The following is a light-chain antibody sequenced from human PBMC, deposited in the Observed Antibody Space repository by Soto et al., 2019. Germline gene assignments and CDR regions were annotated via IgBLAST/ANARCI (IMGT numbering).Light chain of an antibody. CDR3: QQRFNNPVT. V-gene: IGKV1-39*01. Sequence: DIQMTQSPSSLSASVGDRVTITCRASRSISNYLNWYQHQTGKAPQLLIDDASSLHSGXXXRFSASGSGTDFTLTINSLQPEDFATYYCQQRFNNPVTLGQGTRLEMK. J-gene: IGKJ5*01. CDR1: RSISNY. CDR2: DAS.